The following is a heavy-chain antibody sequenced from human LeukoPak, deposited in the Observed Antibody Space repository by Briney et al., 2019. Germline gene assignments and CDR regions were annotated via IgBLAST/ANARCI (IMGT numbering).Heavy chain of an antibody. CDR1: GGSIRLYY. J-gene: IGHJ6*03. CDR3: ARESSGSYYNPLGYMDV. CDR2: IFTRGIT. V-gene: IGHV4-4*07. Sequence: SDTLSLTCTVSGGSIRLYYWNWIRQPAGKALEWLGRIFTRGITNYTPSLKSRVTMSVDTSKAQFSLNLSPVTAADTAVYYCARESSGSYYNPLGYMDVWGKGTTVTVSS. D-gene: IGHD3-10*01.